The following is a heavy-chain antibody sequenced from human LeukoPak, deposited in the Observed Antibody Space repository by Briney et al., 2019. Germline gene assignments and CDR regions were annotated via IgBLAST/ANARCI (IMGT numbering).Heavy chain of an antibody. CDR1: GVTFSSHG. Sequence: GGSLRLSCGVSGVTFSSHGMNWVRQAPGKGLEWVSAITGSGDRTYYTDSVRGRFTVSRDNSKYTLYLQMNGLRAEDTAVYYCAKRGEDPVDLDYWGQGTLVTVSS. CDR3: AKRGEDPVDLDY. D-gene: IGHD3-16*01. CDR2: ITGSGDRT. V-gene: IGHV3-23*01. J-gene: IGHJ4*02.